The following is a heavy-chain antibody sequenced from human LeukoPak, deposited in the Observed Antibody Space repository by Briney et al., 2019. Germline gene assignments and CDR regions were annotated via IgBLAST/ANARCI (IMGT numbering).Heavy chain of an antibody. Sequence: PGGSLRLSCAASGFTFSSYAMSWVRQAPGKGLEWVSAISGSGGSTYYADSVKGRFTISRDNSKNTLYLQMNSLGAEDTAVYYCAKGGVGDFWSGPYYYGMDVWGQGTTVTVSS. V-gene: IGHV3-23*01. CDR1: GFTFSSYA. J-gene: IGHJ6*02. CDR2: ISGSGGST. D-gene: IGHD3-3*01. CDR3: AKGGVGDFWSGPYYYGMDV.